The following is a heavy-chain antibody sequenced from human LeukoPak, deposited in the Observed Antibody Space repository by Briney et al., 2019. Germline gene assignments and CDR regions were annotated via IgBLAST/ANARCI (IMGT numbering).Heavy chain of an antibody. V-gene: IGHV1-2*02. Sequence: ASVTVSCEASGYTFTGYYMHWVRQAPGQGLEWMGWINPNRGGTNYAQRFQGRVTMTRDASISTAYMELSRLRSDDTAVYYCARASATVGDIDYWGQGTLVTVSS. D-gene: IGHD4-23*01. CDR1: GYTFTGYY. CDR2: INPNRGGT. J-gene: IGHJ4*02. CDR3: ARASATVGDIDY.